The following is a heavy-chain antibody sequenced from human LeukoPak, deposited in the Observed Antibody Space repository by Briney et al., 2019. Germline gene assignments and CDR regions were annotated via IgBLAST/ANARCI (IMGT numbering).Heavy chain of an antibody. CDR3: ASGEAVAGTRVLDY. V-gene: IGHV1-69*05. CDR1: GGTFSSYA. CDR2: IIPIFGTA. D-gene: IGHD6-19*01. J-gene: IGHJ4*02. Sequence: SVKVSCKASGGTFSSYAISWVRQAPGQGLEWMGGIIPIFGTANYAQKFQGRVTITTDESTSTAYMELSSLRSEDTALYYCASGEAVAGTRVLDYWGQGTLVTVSS.